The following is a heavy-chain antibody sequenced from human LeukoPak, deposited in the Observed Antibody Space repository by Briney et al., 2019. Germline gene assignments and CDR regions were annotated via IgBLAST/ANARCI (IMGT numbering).Heavy chain of an antibody. V-gene: IGHV4-38-2*02. D-gene: IGHD6-19*01. Sequence: SETLSLTCTVSGYSISSGYYWGWIRQPPGKGLEWIGSIYHSGSTYYNPSLKSRVTISVDPSKNQFSLKLSSVTAADTAVYYCARAEVPKRIAVAGYYFDYWGQGTLVTVSS. J-gene: IGHJ4*02. CDR3: ARAEVPKRIAVAGYYFDY. CDR2: IYHSGST. CDR1: GYSISSGYY.